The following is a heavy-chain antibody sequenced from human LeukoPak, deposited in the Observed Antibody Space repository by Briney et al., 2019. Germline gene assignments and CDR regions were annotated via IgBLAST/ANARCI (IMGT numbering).Heavy chain of an antibody. CDR2: ISSSSSYI. CDR1: GFTFSSYS. V-gene: IGHV3-21*01. Sequence: KSGGSLRLSCAASGFTFSSYSMNWVRQAPGKGLEWVSSISSSSSYIYYADSVKGRFTISRDNAKNSLYLQMNSLRAEDTAVYYCAKDTTMIVTNNWFDPWGQGTLVTVSS. CDR3: AKDTTMIVTNNWFDP. D-gene: IGHD3-22*01. J-gene: IGHJ5*02.